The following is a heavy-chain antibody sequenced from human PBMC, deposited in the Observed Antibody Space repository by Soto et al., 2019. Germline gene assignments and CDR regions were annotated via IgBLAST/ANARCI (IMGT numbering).Heavy chain of an antibody. J-gene: IGHJ6*02. CDR1: GFTFSSYA. Sequence: GGSLRLSCAASGFTFSSYAMSWVRQAPGKGLEWVSAISGSGGSTYYADSVKGRFTISRDNSKNTLYLQMNSLRAEDTAVYYCAKDRKHRYYDAWTGDSPGMDVWGQGTTVTVSS. CDR3: AKDRKHRYYDAWTGDSPGMDV. V-gene: IGHV3-23*01. CDR2: ISGSGGST. D-gene: IGHD3-3*01.